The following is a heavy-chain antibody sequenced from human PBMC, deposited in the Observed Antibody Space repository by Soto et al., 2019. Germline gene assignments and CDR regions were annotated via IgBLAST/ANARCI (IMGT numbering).Heavy chain of an antibody. J-gene: IGHJ4*02. CDR1: GFTFSNAW. D-gene: IGHD3-3*01. Sequence: EVQLVESGGGLVKPGGSLRLSCAASGFTFSNAWMSWVRQAPGKGLEWVGRIKSKTDGGTTDYAAPVKGRFTISRDDSKNTLYLQMNSLKTEDTAVYYCTTEVLRFLEWCGGGRDYWGQGTLVTVSS. CDR3: TTEVLRFLEWCGGGRDY. CDR2: IKSKTDGGTT. V-gene: IGHV3-15*01.